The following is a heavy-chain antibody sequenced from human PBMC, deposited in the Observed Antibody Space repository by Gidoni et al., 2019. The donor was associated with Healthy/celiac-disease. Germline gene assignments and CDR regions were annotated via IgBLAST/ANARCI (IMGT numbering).Heavy chain of an antibody. V-gene: IGHV3-30*18. J-gene: IGHJ4*02. D-gene: IGHD2-2*01. Sequence: QVQLVESGGGVVQPGRSLRLSCAASGFPLRSYGMHWVRQAPGKGLEWVAVISYDGSNKYYADSVKGRFTISRDNSKNTLYLQMNSLRAEDTAVYYCAKDGQAVVPAYYFDYWGQGTLVTVSS. CDR3: AKDGQAVVPAYYFDY. CDR1: GFPLRSYG. CDR2: ISYDGSNK.